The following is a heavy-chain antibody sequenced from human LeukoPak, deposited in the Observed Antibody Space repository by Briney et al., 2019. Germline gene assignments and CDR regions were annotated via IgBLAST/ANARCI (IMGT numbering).Heavy chain of an antibody. J-gene: IGHJ3*02. CDR3: ARAKLRYFDWLTRDDAFDI. D-gene: IGHD3-9*01. Sequence: GGSLRLSCGASGFTFSSYWMHWVRQAPGKGLVWVSRINSDGSSTSYADSVKGRFTISRDNAKNTLYLQMNSLRAEDTAVYYCARAKLRYFDWLTRDDAFDIWGQGTMVTVSS. CDR2: INSDGSST. V-gene: IGHV3-74*01. CDR1: GFTFSSYW.